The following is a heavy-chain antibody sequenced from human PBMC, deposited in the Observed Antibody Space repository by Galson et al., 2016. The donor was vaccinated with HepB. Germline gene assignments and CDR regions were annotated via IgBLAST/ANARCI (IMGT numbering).Heavy chain of an antibody. CDR2: IGGSGDNT. CDR1: GFTFRSYW. V-gene: IGHV3-23*01. Sequence: SLRLSCAVSGFTFRSYWLSWVRQAPGKGLEWVSTIGGSGDNTFYADSVKGRFTISRENSKNTLYVQMNRLRAEDSAIYYCARMVAGWFDPWGQGTQVTVSS. CDR3: ARMVAGWFDP. D-gene: IGHD6-19*01. J-gene: IGHJ5*02.